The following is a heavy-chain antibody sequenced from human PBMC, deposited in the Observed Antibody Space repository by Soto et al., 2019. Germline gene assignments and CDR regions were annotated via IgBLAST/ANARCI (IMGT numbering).Heavy chain of an antibody. V-gene: IGHV5-51*01. D-gene: IGHD6-13*01. Sequence: PGESLKLSCQCSGYTFSNFWIGWVRQLPGKGLEWMGIIYPGDHETRYSPSLHGKVTISADKSINTAYLQWNSLEASDTAFYFCARSPRSSPYFDYWGQGALVTVSS. CDR1: GYTFSNFW. CDR2: IYPGDHET. CDR3: ARSPRSSPYFDY. J-gene: IGHJ4*02.